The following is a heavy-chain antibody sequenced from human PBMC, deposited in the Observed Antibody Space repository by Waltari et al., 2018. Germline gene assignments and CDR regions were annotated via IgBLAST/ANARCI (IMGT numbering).Heavy chain of an antibody. Sequence: QVQLVESGGGVVQPGRSLRLSCAASGFTFSSYALHWVRQAPGKGLEWVAVISYDGSNKYYADSVKGRFTISRDNSKNTLYLQMNSLRAEDTAVYYCARDLGDYIWGSYRWGYFDYWGQGTLVTVSS. V-gene: IGHV3-30-3*01. CDR2: ISYDGSNK. J-gene: IGHJ4*02. CDR3: ARDLGDYIWGSYRWGYFDY. CDR1: GFTFSSYA. D-gene: IGHD3-16*02.